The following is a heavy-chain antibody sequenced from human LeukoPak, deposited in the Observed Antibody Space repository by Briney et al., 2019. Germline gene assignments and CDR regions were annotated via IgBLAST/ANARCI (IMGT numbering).Heavy chain of an antibody. CDR1: GFTFSSYG. V-gene: IGHV3-30*02. Sequence: GGSLRLSCAASGFTFSSYGMHWVRQAPGKGLEWVAYIQYDRTNEQYAHSVRGRFRISRDNSKNILYLQMNSLRTEDTAVYYCAKDRCSNGIGCYYYCMDVWGKGTTVTISS. CDR3: AKDRCSNGIGCYYYCMDV. J-gene: IGHJ6*04. CDR2: IQYDRTNE. D-gene: IGHD2-8*01.